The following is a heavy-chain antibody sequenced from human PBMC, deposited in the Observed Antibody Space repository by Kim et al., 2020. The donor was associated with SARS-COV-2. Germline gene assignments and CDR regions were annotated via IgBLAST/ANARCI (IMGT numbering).Heavy chain of an antibody. CDR1: GFTFSSYA. J-gene: IGHJ4*02. CDR3: AKGYSSS. D-gene: IGHD6-13*01. Sequence: GGSLRLSCVASGFTFSSYAMSWVRQAPGKGLEWVSIISSSSGGGNTYNADSVKGRFTISRDNSRNTLYLQMNSLRAEDTAVYYCAKGYSSSWGQGTLVTVSS. V-gene: IGHV3-23*01. CDR2: ISSSSGGGNT.